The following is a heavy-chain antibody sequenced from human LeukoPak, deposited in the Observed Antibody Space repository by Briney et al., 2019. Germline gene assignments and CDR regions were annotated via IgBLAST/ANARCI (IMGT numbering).Heavy chain of an antibody. J-gene: IGHJ3*02. V-gene: IGHV1-46*01. CDR2: INPSGGST. CDR3: ARGRVYLPDSDAFDI. CDR1: GYTFTSYY. D-gene: IGHD3-10*01. Sequence: GASVKVSCKASGYTFTSYYMHWVRQAPGQGLEWMGIINPSGGSTSYAQKFQGRVTMTRDMSTSTVYMELSSLRSEDTAVYYCARGRVYLPDSDAFDIWGQGTMVTVSS.